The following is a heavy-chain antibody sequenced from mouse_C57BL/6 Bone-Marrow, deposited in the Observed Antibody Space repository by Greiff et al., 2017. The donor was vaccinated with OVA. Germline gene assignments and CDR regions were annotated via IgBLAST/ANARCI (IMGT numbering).Heavy chain of an antibody. V-gene: IGHV1-52*01. CDR2: IDPSDSET. CDR1: GYTITSYW. D-gene: IGHD3-3*01. CDR3: ARSGTGFAY. J-gene: IGHJ3*01. Sequence: QVQPKQPGAELVRPGSSVKLSCKASGYTITSYWMHWVKQRPIQGLEWIGNIDPSDSETHYNQKFKDKATLTVDKSSSTAYMQLSSLTSEDSAVYYCARSGTGFAYWGQGTLVTVSA.